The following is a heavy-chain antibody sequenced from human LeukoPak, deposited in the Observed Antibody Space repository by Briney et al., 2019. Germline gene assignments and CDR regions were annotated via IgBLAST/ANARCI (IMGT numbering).Heavy chain of an antibody. CDR2: ISPTSGGT. CDR1: GYTFTGYY. Sequence: GASVKVSCKASGYTFTGYYMHWVRQAPGQGLEWMRWISPTSGGTNYAQKFQGRVTMTRDTSISTAYMELSSLRSEDTAVYYCARSLVVAATNYYYYMDVWGKGTTVTISS. D-gene: IGHD2-15*01. CDR3: ARSLVVAATNYYYYMDV. J-gene: IGHJ6*03. V-gene: IGHV1-2*02.